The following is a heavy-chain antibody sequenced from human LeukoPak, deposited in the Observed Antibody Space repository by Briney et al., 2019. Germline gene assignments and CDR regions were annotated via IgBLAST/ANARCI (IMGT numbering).Heavy chain of an antibody. CDR2: IKQDGSEK. V-gene: IGHV3-7*03. J-gene: IGHJ4*02. CDR3: AKAPVTSCRGAYCYPFDS. D-gene: IGHD2-21*01. CDR1: GFTFSDFW. Sequence: GGSLRLSCAASGFTFSDFWMTWARQAPGKGLEWVANIKQDGSEKYYVDSVRGRFTISRDNAKNPLYLQMNSLRAEDAAVYFCAKAPVTSCRGAYCYPFDSWGQGTLVTVSS.